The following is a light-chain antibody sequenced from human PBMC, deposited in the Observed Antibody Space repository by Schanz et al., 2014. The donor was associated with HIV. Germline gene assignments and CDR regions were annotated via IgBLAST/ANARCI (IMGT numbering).Light chain of an antibody. Sequence: QSALTQPASVSGSPGQSITISCTGTSSDVGGYNYVSWYQQHPGKAPKLMIYDVSNRPSGVSTRFSGSKSDNTASLTISGLQAEDEADYYCSSYTSSSTLDVVFGGGTKLTVL. CDR3: SSYTSSSTLDVV. V-gene: IGLV2-14*03. CDR2: DVS. J-gene: IGLJ2*01. CDR1: SSDVGGYNY.